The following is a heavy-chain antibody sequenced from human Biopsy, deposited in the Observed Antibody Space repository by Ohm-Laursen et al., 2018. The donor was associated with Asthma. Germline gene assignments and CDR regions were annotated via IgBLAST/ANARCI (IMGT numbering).Heavy chain of an antibody. J-gene: IGHJ3*02. V-gene: IGHV1-3*01. CDR2: LLVGNGNT. CDR3: ARKYCDFLTGQVNDAFAI. D-gene: IGHD3-9*01. CDR1: SSSFINYG. Sequence: ASVTAACTASSSSFINYGIHCARQAAGQRLEWLGWLLVGNGNTKYSQKVQGRLTITRDTSASTAYMDLSSLRSEDTAVYYCARKYCDFLTGQVNDAFAIWGQGTMVTVSS.